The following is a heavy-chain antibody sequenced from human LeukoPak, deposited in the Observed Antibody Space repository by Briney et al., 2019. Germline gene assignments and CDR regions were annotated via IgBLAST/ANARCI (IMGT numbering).Heavy chain of an antibody. D-gene: IGHD6-13*01. CDR3: AREGPGAAAGNPLDV. CDR1: GGSISSYY. V-gene: IGHV4-59*01. Sequence: PSETLSLTCTVSGGSISSYYRSWIRQPPGKGLEWIGYIYYSGSTNYNPSLKSRVTISVDTSKNQFSLKLSSVTAADTAVYYCAREGPGAAAGNPLDVWGQGTLVTVSS. J-gene: IGHJ4*02. CDR2: IYYSGST.